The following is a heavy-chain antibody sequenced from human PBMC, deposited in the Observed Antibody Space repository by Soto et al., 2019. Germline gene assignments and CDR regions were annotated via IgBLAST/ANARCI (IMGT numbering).Heavy chain of an antibody. J-gene: IGHJ6*03. Sequence: PGGSLRLSCAASGFTFSIALMSWVRQAPGKGLEWVGRIKSKTDGGTTDYAAPVKGRFTISRDDSKNTLYLQMNSLKTEDTAVYYCTTEMVVVAATETYYYYYMDVWGKGTTVTVSS. CDR2: IKSKTDGGTT. D-gene: IGHD2-15*01. V-gene: IGHV3-15*01. CDR3: TTEMVVVAATETYYYYYMDV. CDR1: GFTFSIAL.